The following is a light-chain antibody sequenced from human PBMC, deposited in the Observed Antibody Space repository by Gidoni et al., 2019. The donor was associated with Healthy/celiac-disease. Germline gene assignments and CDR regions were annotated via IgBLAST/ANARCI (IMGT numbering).Light chain of an antibody. CDR1: QSISSY. V-gene: IGKV1-39*01. CDR3: QQSYSTPYP. Sequence: DIQMTQSPSSLSASVGDRVTITCRASQSISSYLNWYQQKPGTAPKLLIYAASSLQSGVPSRFSGSGSGTDFTLTISCLQPEDFATYYCQQSYSTPYPFGQGTKLEIK. J-gene: IGKJ2*01. CDR2: AAS.